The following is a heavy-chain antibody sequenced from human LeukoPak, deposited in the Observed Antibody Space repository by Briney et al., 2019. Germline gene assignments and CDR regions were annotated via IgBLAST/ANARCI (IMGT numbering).Heavy chain of an antibody. J-gene: IGHJ5*02. D-gene: IGHD4-17*01. V-gene: IGHV3-23*01. CDR3: AKDPGNGDYVSPNWFDP. CDR1: GFTFSSYG. CDR2: ISGSGDST. Sequence: GGSLRLSCAASGFTFSSYGMSWVRQAPGKGLEWVSAISGSGDSTYYADSVKGRFTISRDNSKNTLYLQMNSLRAEDTAVYYCAKDPGNGDYVSPNWFDPWGQGTLVTVSS.